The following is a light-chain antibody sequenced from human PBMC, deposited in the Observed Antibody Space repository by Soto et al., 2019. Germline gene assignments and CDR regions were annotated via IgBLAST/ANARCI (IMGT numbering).Light chain of an antibody. Sequence: EIVLTQSPATLSLSPGERATLSCRASQSVTNYLTWYQQKPGQAPRLLIYGASSRATGIPDSFSGSGSGTDFTLTISRLEPEDFAVYYCQQRSNWPRTFGQGTKGDIK. V-gene: IGKV3-11*01. CDR1: QSVTNY. J-gene: IGKJ1*01. CDR2: GAS. CDR3: QQRSNWPRT.